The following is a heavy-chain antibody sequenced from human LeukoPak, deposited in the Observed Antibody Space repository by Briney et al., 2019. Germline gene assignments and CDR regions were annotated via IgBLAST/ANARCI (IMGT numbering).Heavy chain of an antibody. CDR3: ARIFLGYSSGWYFDY. Sequence: PSETLSLTCAVSGYSMSSTNWWGWIRQPPGKGLEWIGYIYYTGNSNYNPSLKSRVTMSVDTSKNQFSLNLSSVTALDTAVYYCARIFLGYSSGWYFDYWGQGTLVTVSS. CDR2: IYYTGNS. CDR1: GYSMSSTNW. D-gene: IGHD6-19*01. J-gene: IGHJ4*02. V-gene: IGHV4-28*06.